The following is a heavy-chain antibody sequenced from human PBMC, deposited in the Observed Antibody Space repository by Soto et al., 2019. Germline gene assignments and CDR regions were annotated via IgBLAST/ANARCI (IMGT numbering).Heavy chain of an antibody. D-gene: IGHD2-15*01. V-gene: IGHV1-69*13. Sequence: SVKVTCKASGGTFSSYAISWVRQAPGQGLEWMGGIIPIFGTANYAQKFQGRVTITADESTSTAYMELSSLRSEDTAVYYCARTPIYCSGGSCYPRTYYYGMDVWGQGTTVTVSS. CDR1: GGTFSSYA. J-gene: IGHJ6*02. CDR3: ARTPIYCSGGSCYPRTYYYGMDV. CDR2: IIPIFGTA.